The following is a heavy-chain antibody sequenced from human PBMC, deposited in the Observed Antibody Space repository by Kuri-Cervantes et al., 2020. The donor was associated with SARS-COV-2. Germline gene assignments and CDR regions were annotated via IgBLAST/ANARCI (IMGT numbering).Heavy chain of an antibody. CDR3: ATGSTSGWYRRDFDF. D-gene: IGHD6-19*01. CDR1: GFLFSASA. V-gene: IGHV3-15*01. Sequence: GGSLRLSCEVSGFLFSASAIHWVRQGSGKGLEWVGRFKSKTAGGTIVYAAPVQGRFTISRDDSRNTLYLQMNRLKTEDTAVYYCATGSTSGWYRRDFDFWGLGTLVTVSS. CDR2: FKSKTAGGTI. J-gene: IGHJ4*02.